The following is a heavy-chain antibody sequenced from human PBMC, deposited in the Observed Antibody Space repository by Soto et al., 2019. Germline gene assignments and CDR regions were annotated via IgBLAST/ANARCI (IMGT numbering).Heavy chain of an antibody. J-gene: IGHJ4*02. CDR3: ARALYYDFWSGYGGGDY. CDR1: GFTFSSYA. CDR2: ISGSGGST. D-gene: IGHD3-3*01. V-gene: IGHV3-23*01. Sequence: EVQLLESGGGLVQPGGSLRLSCAASGFTFSSYAMSWVRQAPGKGLEWVSAISGSGGSTYYADSVKGRFTISRDNSKNQLYLQMKSLRAQDTAVYYCARALYYDFWSGYGGGDYWGQGTLVTACS.